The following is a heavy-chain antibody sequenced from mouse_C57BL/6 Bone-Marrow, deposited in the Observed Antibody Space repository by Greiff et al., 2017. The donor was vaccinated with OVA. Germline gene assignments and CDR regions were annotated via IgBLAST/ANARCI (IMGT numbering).Heavy chain of an antibody. J-gene: IGHJ4*01. V-gene: IGHV5-2*01. Sequence: EVHLVESGGGLVQPGESLRLSCESNEYEFPSHDMSWVRKTPEKRLELVAAINSDGGSTYYPDTMERRFIISRDNTKKTLYLQMSSLRSEDTALYYCARLDYDSLAMDYWGQGTSVTVSS. CDR1: EYEFPSHD. CDR3: ARLDYDSLAMDY. D-gene: IGHD2-4*01. CDR2: INSDGGST.